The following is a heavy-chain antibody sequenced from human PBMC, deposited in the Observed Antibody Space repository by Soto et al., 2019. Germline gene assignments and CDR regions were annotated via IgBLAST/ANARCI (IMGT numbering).Heavy chain of an antibody. J-gene: IGHJ6*02. Sequence: QVQLVQSGAEVKKPGSSVKVSCKASGGTFSSYTISWVRQAPGQGLEWMGRIIPILGIANYAQKFQGRVTITADKSTSTAYMELSSLRSEDTAVYYCAREVATIITLYYYYGMDVWGQGTTVTVSS. CDR2: IIPILGIA. V-gene: IGHV1-69*08. CDR1: GGTFSSYT. D-gene: IGHD5-12*01. CDR3: AREVATIITLYYYYGMDV.